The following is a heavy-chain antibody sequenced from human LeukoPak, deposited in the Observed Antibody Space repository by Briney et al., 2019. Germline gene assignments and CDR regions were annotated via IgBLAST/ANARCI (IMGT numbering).Heavy chain of an antibody. CDR2: ISSSSSYI. Sequence: GSLRLSCAASGFTFSSYSMNWVRQAPGKGLEWVSSISSSSSYIYYADSVKGRFTISRDNAKNSLYLQMNSLRAEDTAVYYCARDHDYGDYFPSYWGQGTLVTVSS. V-gene: IGHV3-21*01. D-gene: IGHD4-17*01. CDR3: ARDHDYGDYFPSY. CDR1: GFTFSSYS. J-gene: IGHJ4*02.